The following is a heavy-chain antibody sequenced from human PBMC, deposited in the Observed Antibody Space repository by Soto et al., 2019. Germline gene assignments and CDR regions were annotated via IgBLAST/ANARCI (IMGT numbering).Heavy chain of an antibody. CDR3: ARRSGGAYYYYYGMHV. D-gene: IGHD3-16*01. CDR1: GYSFTSYW. CDR2: IYPGDSDT. Sequence: PGESLKISCKGSGYSFTSYWIGWVRQMPGKGLEWMGIIYPGDSDTRYSPSFQGQITISADKSISTAYLQWSSLKASDTAMYYCARRSGGAYYYYYGMHVWVQGTTVTVSS. V-gene: IGHV5-51*03. J-gene: IGHJ6*02.